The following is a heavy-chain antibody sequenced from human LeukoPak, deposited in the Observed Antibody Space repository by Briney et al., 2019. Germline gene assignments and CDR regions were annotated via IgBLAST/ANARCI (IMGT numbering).Heavy chain of an antibody. CDR2: IYYSGST. Sequence: PSETLSLTCTVSGGSISSSSYYWGWIRQPPGKGLEWIGYIYYSGSTYYNPSLKSRVTISVDTSKNQFSLKLSSVTAADTAVYYCARGTYYGGTSYWYFDLWGRGTLVTVSS. V-gene: IGHV4-30-4*08. J-gene: IGHJ2*01. CDR3: ARGTYYGGTSYWYFDL. CDR1: GGSISSSSYY. D-gene: IGHD4-23*01.